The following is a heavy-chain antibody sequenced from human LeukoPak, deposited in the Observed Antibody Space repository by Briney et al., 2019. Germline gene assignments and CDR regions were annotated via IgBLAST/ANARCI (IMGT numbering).Heavy chain of an antibody. V-gene: IGHV1-8*01. J-gene: IGHJ4*02. D-gene: IGHD3-10*01. CDR1: GYTFTSYD. CDR3: AKARASMVRGVMDC. Sequence: GASVKVSCKASGYTFTSYDINWVRQATGQGLEWMGWMNPNSGNTGYAQKFQGRVTMTRNTSISTAYMELSSLRAEDTAVYYCAKARASMVRGVMDCWGQGALVTVSS. CDR2: MNPNSGNT.